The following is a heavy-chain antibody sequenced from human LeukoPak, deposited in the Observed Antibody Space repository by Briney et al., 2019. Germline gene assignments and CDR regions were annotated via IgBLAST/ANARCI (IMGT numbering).Heavy chain of an antibody. CDR1: GGTFSSYA. Sequence: SVKASCKASGGTFSSYAISWVRQAPGQGLEWMGGIIPIFGTANYAQKFQGRVTITADESTSTAYMELSSLRSEDTAVYYCARDGIGSYGSDYWGQGTLVTVSS. CDR3: ARDGIGSYGSDY. D-gene: IGHD5-18*01. J-gene: IGHJ4*02. CDR2: IIPIFGTA. V-gene: IGHV1-69*13.